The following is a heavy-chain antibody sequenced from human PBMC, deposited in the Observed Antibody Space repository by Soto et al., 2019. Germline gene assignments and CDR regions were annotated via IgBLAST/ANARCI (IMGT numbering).Heavy chain of an antibody. V-gene: IGHV3-23*01. D-gene: IGHD2-15*01. Sequence: EVQLLESGGGLVQPGGSLRLSCTASGFTFSNYAMSWVRQAPGKGLEWVSTISGSGDSTNYADSVKGQFAISRDNSNNMVYVLMERLTVELTSVYYCEKENRRDYCRGGICYVYFDYWDQGALGTLS. CDR3: EKENRRDYCRGGICYVYFDY. J-gene: IGHJ4*02. CDR1: GFTFSNYA. CDR2: ISGSGDST.